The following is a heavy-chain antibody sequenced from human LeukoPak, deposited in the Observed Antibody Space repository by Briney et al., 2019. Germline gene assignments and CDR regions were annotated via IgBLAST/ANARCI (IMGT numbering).Heavy chain of an antibody. Sequence: SETLSLTCTVSGGSISSYYWSWIRQPPGKGLEWIGYIYYSGSTNYNPSLKSRVTISVDTSKKQFSLKLSSVTAADTAVYYCARVRVPAAIRSGYGMDVWGQGTTVTVSS. CDR2: IYYSGST. V-gene: IGHV4-59*01. CDR1: GGSISSYY. J-gene: IGHJ6*02. CDR3: ARVRVPAAIRSGYGMDV. D-gene: IGHD2-2*02.